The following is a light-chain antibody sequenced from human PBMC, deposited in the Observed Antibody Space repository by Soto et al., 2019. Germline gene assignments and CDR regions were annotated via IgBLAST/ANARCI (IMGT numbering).Light chain of an antibody. CDR3: QLYGTSPP. V-gene: IGKV3-20*01. J-gene: IGKJ5*01. CDR1: QSVSNNY. CDR2: GAS. Sequence: EIVLTQSPGTLSLSPGERATLSCRASQSVSNNYLAWYQQKPGQAPRLLIYGASNRATGIPDRFSGSGSGTEFTLSISSLQSEDFAVYYCQLYGTSPPFGQGTRLEIK.